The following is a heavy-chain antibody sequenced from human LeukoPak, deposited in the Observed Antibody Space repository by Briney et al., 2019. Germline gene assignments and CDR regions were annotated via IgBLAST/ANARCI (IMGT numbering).Heavy chain of an antibody. J-gene: IGHJ4*02. CDR1: GYTFTGYY. D-gene: IGHD3-22*01. V-gene: IGHV1-2*02. CDR2: INPNSGGT. CDR3: ASGPPEYYYDSSGYYGY. Sequence: ASVKVSCKASGYTFTGYYMHWVRQAPGQGLEWMGWINPNSGGTNYAQKFQGRVTMTRDTSISTAYMELSRLRSDDTAVYYCASGPPEYYYDSSGYYGYWGQGTLVTVSS.